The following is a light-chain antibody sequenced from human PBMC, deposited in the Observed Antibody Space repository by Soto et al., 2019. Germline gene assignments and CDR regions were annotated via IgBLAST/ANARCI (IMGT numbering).Light chain of an antibody. V-gene: IGKV1-5*01. J-gene: IGKJ1*01. CDR3: QQYNTYSWT. CDR1: QSIGSW. Sequence: FQMPQSPPTLFASVGDKVTITCRAIQSIGSWLAWYQQISGRAPNLLIYDASSLQSGVPSRFSGSGSGTEFTLTISSLQPNDFATYYCQQYNTYSWTFGQGTKVDIK. CDR2: DAS.